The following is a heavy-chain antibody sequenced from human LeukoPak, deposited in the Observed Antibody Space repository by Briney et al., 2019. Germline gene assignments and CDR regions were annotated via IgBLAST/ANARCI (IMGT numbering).Heavy chain of an antibody. CDR1: GYSFTSYW. CDR3: AKSSYYYDSSGPGTYYFDY. CDR2: IYPGDSDT. D-gene: IGHD3-22*01. V-gene: IGHV5-51*01. J-gene: IGHJ4*02. Sequence: GESLKISCKGSGYSFTSYWIGWVRQMPGKGLEWMGIIYPGDSDTRYSPSFQGQVTISADKSISTAYLQWSSPKASDTAMYYCAKSSYYYDSSGPGTYYFDYWGQGTLVTVSS.